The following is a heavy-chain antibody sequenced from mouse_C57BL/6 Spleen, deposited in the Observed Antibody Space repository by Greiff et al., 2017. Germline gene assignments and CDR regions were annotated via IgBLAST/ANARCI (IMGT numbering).Heavy chain of an antibody. Sequence: QVQLQQPGAELVKPGASVKLSCKASGYTFTSYWMHWVKQRPGQGLEWIGMIHPNSGSTNYNEKFKSKATLTVDKSSSTAYMQLRSLTSEDSAVYYCASGGDAWYFDVWGTGTTVTVSS. J-gene: IGHJ1*03. CDR1: GYTFTSYW. CDR2: IHPNSGST. V-gene: IGHV1-64*01. CDR3: ASGGDAWYFDV.